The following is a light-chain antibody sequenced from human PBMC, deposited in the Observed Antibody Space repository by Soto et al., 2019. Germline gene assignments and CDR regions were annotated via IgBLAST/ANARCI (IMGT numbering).Light chain of an antibody. CDR1: HSVTNC. CDR2: DAS. Sequence: DIMVTQSPSTLSSSVGERVTISCRASHSVTNCLAWYQQKPGKAPKLLIYDASSSASGVPSRFSGSGSGTEFILTISSLQPEDFVTYYCQQYDSYPPTFGQGTKVDIK. V-gene: IGKV1-5*01. CDR3: QQYDSYPPT. J-gene: IGKJ1*01.